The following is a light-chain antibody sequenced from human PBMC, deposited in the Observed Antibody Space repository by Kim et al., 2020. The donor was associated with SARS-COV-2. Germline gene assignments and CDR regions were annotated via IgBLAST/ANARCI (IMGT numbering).Light chain of an antibody. Sequence: GERVTISCSGNDSNIGYNYVSWYQQLPGTAPKLLIYDNNKRPSEIPDRFSGSKSGTSATLGITGLQTGDEADYYCGTWDSSLTAVVFGGGTQLTVL. CDR3: GTWDSSLTAVV. CDR2: DNN. CDR1: DSNIGYNY. J-gene: IGLJ2*01. V-gene: IGLV1-51*01.